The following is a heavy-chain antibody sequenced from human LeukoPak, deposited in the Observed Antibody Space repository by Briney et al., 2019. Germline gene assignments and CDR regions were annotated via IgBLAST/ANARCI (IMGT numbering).Heavy chain of an antibody. Sequence: GRSLRLSCAASGFTFSTYGMHWVRQAPGKGLEWVAVIWYDGSNKYYGDSVKGRFTISRDNSKNTLYLQMNSLRAEDTAVYYCARDGGDIVATMDAFDIWGQGTMVTVSS. J-gene: IGHJ3*02. D-gene: IGHD5-12*01. CDR1: GFTFSTYG. CDR3: ARDGGDIVATMDAFDI. CDR2: IWYDGSNK. V-gene: IGHV3-33*01.